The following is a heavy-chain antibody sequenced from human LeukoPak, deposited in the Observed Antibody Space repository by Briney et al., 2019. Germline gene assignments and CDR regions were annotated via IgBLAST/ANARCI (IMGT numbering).Heavy chain of an antibody. CDR3: ASSRGSSWDPIDY. Sequence: GGSLRLSCAASGFTFSSYWMHWVRQAPGKGLVWVSRINSDGSSTSYADSVKGRFTISRDNSKSTLYLQMSSLRAEDTAVYYCASSRGSSWDPIDYWGQGTLVTVSS. CDR2: INSDGSST. D-gene: IGHD6-13*01. CDR1: GFTFSSYW. V-gene: IGHV3-74*01. J-gene: IGHJ4*02.